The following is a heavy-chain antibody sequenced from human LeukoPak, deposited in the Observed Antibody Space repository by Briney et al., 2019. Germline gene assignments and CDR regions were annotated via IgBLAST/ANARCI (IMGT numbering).Heavy chain of an antibody. V-gene: IGHV4-30-4*08. D-gene: IGHD5-24*01. J-gene: IGHJ4*02. Sequence: PSETLSLTCTVSGGSISSSSYYWSWIRQPPGKGLEWVGYIYYSGSTYYNPSLKSRVTISVDTSKNQFSLKLSSVTAADTAEYYCASRDGYNSFDYWGQGTLVTVSS. CDR1: GGSISSSSYY. CDR3: ASRDGYNSFDY. CDR2: IYYSGST.